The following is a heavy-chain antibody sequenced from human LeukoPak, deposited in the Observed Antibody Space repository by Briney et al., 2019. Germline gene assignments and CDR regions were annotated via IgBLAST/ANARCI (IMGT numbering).Heavy chain of an antibody. CDR2: IYTSGST. D-gene: IGHD6-19*01. Sequence: PSQTLSLTCTVSGGSISSGSYYWSWIRQPAGKGLEWIGRIYTSGSTNYNPSLKSRVTISVDTSKNQFSLKLSSVTAADTAVYYCAGDLTSGSGWPFYYYYYMDVWGKGTTVTVSS. J-gene: IGHJ6*03. CDR3: AGDLTSGSGWPFYYYYYMDV. CDR1: GGSISSGSYY. V-gene: IGHV4-61*02.